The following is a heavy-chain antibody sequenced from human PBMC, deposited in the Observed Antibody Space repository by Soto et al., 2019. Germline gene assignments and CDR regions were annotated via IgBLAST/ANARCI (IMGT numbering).Heavy chain of an antibody. CDR1: GSPFRSYD. Sequence: GGSLRPSFAAPGSPFRSYDFHWVRQAPGRGLEWVALISYDGSIKYYADSVRGRFTISRDNSKNTLYLQMNSLRAEDTAVYYCANSEYSRYKNIDVWGQGT. D-gene: IGHD5-18*01. J-gene: IGHJ6*02. CDR3: ANSEYSRYKNIDV. CDR2: ISYDGSIK. V-gene: IGHV3-30*18.